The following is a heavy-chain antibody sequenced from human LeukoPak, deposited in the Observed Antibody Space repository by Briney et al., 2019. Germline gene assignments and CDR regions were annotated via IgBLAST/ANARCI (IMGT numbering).Heavy chain of an antibody. Sequence: ASVKVSCKASGYRFISYGISWMRQAPGQGPEWMGWISPYNGNTNYAQKVQGRVTMTIDTSTDTAYMELRSLRSDDTAVYYCARDRYSSGWSEDYWGQGTLVTVSS. D-gene: IGHD6-19*01. V-gene: IGHV1-18*01. CDR2: ISPYNGNT. J-gene: IGHJ4*02. CDR1: GYRFISYG. CDR3: ARDRYSSGWSEDY.